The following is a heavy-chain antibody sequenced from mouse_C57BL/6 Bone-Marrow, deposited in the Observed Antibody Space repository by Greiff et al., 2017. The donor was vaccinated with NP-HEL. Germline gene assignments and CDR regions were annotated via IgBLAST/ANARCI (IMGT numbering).Heavy chain of an antibody. Sequence: VKLQQPGAELVMPGASVKLSCKASGYTFTSYWMHWVKQRPGQGLEWIGEIDPSDSYTNYNQKFKGKSTLTVDKSSSTAYMQLSSLTSEDSAVYYCAREGGTYYAMDYWGQGTSVTVSS. J-gene: IGHJ4*01. CDR3: AREGGTYYAMDY. V-gene: IGHV1-69*01. CDR1: GYTFTSYW. CDR2: IDPSDSYT.